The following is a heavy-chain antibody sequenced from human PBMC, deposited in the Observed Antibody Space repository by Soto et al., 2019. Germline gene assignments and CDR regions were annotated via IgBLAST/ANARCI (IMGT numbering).Heavy chain of an antibody. Sequence: PSETLSLTCTVSGCSISSGGYYWSWIRQHPGKGLEWIGYIYYSGSTYYNPSLKSRVTISVDTSKNQFSLKLSSVTAADTAVYYCARVDTKGLREWYYFDYWGQGTLVTVSS. CDR1: GCSISSGGYY. CDR3: ARVDTKGLREWYYFDY. D-gene: IGHD2-8*01. J-gene: IGHJ4*02. CDR2: IYYSGST. V-gene: IGHV4-31*03.